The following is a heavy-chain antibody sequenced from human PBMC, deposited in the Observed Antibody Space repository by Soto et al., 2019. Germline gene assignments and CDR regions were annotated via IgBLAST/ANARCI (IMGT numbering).Heavy chain of an antibody. D-gene: IGHD6-6*01. CDR3: ANRVGYRSSTHYFGH. J-gene: IGHJ4*02. Sequence: EVQLLESGGDLVQPGGSLRLACAASGFSFSGYAMSWVRQAPGKGLEWVSAISDSGGSTYYADSVKGRFTISRDNSKNALYLHMNRLRAEYTAAYYCANRVGYRSSTHYFGHWGQGTLVTVSS. CDR1: GFSFSGYA. CDR2: ISDSGGST. V-gene: IGHV3-23*01.